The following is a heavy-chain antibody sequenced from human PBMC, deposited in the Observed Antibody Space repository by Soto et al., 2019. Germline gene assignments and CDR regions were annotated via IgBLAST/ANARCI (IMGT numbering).Heavy chain of an antibody. CDR1: GGSISSISYY. CDR2: IYYSGST. D-gene: IGHD2-2*01. Sequence: SETLSRTCTVSGGSISSISYYWGWIREPPGKGLEWIGSIYYSGSTYYNPSLKSRVTISVDTSKNQFSLKLSSATAADTAVYYCARQPYCSSTSCYPFSNWFDPWGQGTLVTVSS. CDR3: ARQPYCSSTSCYPFSNWFDP. J-gene: IGHJ5*02. V-gene: IGHV4-39*01.